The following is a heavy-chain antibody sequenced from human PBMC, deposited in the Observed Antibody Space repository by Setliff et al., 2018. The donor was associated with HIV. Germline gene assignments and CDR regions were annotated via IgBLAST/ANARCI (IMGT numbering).Heavy chain of an antibody. D-gene: IGHD3-22*01. J-gene: IGHJ4*02. CDR1: GFTFSSHS. V-gene: IGHV3-48*04. Sequence: GGSLSLSCAASGFTFSSHSMNWVRQAPGKGLEWVSYISSSSSTIYYADSVKGRFTISRDNAKNSLYLQMNSLRAEDTAVYYCARDYYDSSGYYYYGYWGQGTLVTVSS. CDR3: ARDYYDSSGYYYYGY. CDR2: ISSSSSTI.